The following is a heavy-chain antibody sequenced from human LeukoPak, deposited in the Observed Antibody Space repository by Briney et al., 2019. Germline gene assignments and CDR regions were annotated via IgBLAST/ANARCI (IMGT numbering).Heavy chain of an antibody. J-gene: IGHJ4*02. CDR3: ARSSGSFTSFDY. Sequence: SETQSLTCTVSGGSISSYFWSWIRQPAGKGLEWIGRIYPSGSTNYQSSLKSRVTMSVDTSKNQFSLKLNSVTAADTAVYYCARSSGSFTSFDYWGQGTLVTVSS. V-gene: IGHV4-4*07. CDR1: GGSISSYF. CDR2: IYPSGST. D-gene: IGHD1-26*01.